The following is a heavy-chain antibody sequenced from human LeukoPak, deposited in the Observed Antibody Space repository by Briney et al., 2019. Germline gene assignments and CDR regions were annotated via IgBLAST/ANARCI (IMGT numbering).Heavy chain of an antibody. D-gene: IGHD1-7*01. V-gene: IGHV3-21*01. CDR1: GFTFSSYS. CDR2: IDSSSSYI. Sequence: GGSLRLSCAASGFTFSSYSINWVRQAPGKGLEWVSSIDSSSSYIYYADSVKGRFTISRDNAQNSLFLQMNSLRDEDTAVYYIARPGITGTMGYGAFDIWGQGTRVTVSS. J-gene: IGHJ3*02. CDR3: ARPGITGTMGYGAFDI.